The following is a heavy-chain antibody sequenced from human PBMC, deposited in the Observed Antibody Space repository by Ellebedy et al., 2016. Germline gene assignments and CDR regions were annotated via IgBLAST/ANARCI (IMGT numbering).Heavy chain of an antibody. V-gene: IGHV3-48*02. CDR2: ISTSSETI. D-gene: IGHD3-9*01. J-gene: IGHJ4*02. CDR3: ARDDPVLRYFVY. Sequence: GGSLRLSCAASGFTDNHNMNWVRQAPGKGLEWVSYISTSSETIYYADSVKGRFTISRDNAKSSLYLQMSSLGDDDPAVYYCARDDPVLRYFVYWGQGTLVTVSS. CDR1: GFTDNHN.